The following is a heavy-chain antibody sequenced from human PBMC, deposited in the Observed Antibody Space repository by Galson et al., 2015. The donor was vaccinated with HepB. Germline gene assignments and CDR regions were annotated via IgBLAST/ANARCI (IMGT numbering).Heavy chain of an antibody. D-gene: IGHD2/OR15-2a*01. CDR2: IKGGGEI. J-gene: IGHJ3*02. Sequence: SLRLSCAASGFTFSDYYMSWIRQAPGKGLEWVSGIKGGGEIHHADSVKGRFTISRDNSKNTLYLQMNSLRAEDTAVYHCAKTDSTYIRRPLDSWGPGTMVTVSS. CDR1: GFTFSDYY. V-gene: IGHV3-23*01. CDR3: AKTDSTYIRRPLDS.